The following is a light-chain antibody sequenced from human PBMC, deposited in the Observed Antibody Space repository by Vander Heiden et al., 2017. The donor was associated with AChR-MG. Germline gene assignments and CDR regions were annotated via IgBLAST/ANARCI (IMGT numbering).Light chain of an antibody. V-gene: IGKV1-5*03. Sequence: DIQMTQSPSTLSAFVGDRVTITCRASQSVRTWLAWYQQKQGNAPKLLIYKASSLDSGVPSRFNGSGSGTEFTLTISSLQPDDFGTYYCQQYNSYFRTFGQGTQVEIK. CDR1: QSVRTW. J-gene: IGKJ1*01. CDR2: KAS. CDR3: QQYNSYFRT.